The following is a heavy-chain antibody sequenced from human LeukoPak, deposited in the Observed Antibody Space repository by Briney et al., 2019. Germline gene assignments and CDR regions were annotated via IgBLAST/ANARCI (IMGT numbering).Heavy chain of an antibody. V-gene: IGHV1-18*01. Sequence: GASVKVSCKASGYTFTTYGISWVRQAPGQGLEWMGWISAYNGNTNYAQKLQGRVTMTTDTSTSTAYMELRSLRSDGTAVYYCASGNWNSQYYYGMDVWGQGTTVTVSS. CDR2: ISAYNGNT. CDR1: GYTFTTYG. D-gene: IGHD1-7*01. CDR3: ASGNWNSQYYYGMDV. J-gene: IGHJ6*02.